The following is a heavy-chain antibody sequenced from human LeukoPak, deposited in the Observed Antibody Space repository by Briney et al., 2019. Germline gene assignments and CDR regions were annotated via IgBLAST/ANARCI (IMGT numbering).Heavy chain of an antibody. CDR2: IKNDGSDK. Sequence: GGSLRLSCAASGFTLSDYWMGWVRQAPGTGLEWVASIKNDGSDKYYMESVKGRFTISRDNAKNSVYLQMNSLRAEDTAVYYCARGKRAYSTAWFAFWGQGPLVPVSS. CDR1: GFTLSDYW. CDR3: ARGKRAYSTAWFAF. V-gene: IGHV3-7*01. D-gene: IGHD6-19*01. J-gene: IGHJ4*02.